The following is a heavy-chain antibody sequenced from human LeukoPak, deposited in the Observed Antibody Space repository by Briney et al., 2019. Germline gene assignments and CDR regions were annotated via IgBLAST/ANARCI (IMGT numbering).Heavy chain of an antibody. CDR2: IYYSGST. J-gene: IGHJ4*02. CDR1: GGSISSHY. CDR3: ARRVPGYSSGWCYFDY. D-gene: IGHD6-19*01. Sequence: PETLSLTCTVSGGSISSHYWSWIRQPPGKGLEWIGYIYYSGSTNYNPSLKSRVTISVDTSKNQFSLKLSSVTAADTAVYYCARRVPGYSSGWCYFDYWGQGTLVTVSS. V-gene: IGHV4-59*11.